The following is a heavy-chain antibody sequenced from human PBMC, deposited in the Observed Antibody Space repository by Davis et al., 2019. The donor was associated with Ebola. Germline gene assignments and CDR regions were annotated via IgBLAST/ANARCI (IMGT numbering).Heavy chain of an antibody. Sequence: GESLKISCAASGFTFSSYSMNWVRQAPGKGLEWMAAISYDGKKIYYADSVKGRFTVSRDNTKNSLYLQMNSLRAEDTAVYFCARGVAVGGFYFDYWGQGTLVTVSS. CDR3: ARGVAVGGFYFDY. D-gene: IGHD6-19*01. CDR1: GFTFSSYS. CDR2: ISYDGKKI. V-gene: IGHV3-30*03. J-gene: IGHJ4*02.